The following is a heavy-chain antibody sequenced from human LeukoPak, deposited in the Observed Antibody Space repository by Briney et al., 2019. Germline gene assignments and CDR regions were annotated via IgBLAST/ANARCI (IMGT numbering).Heavy chain of an antibody. CDR1: GFTFSGYG. J-gene: IGHJ4*02. D-gene: IGHD2-2*01. Sequence: PGGSLRLSCAASGFTFSGYGMHWVRQAPGKGLEWVALIWYDGSIEYYADSVKGRFTISRDNSKNTLYLQMNSLRAEDTAVYYCARSMAYHDYWGQGTLVTVSS. CDR3: ARSMAYHDY. CDR2: IWYDGSIE. V-gene: IGHV3-33*01.